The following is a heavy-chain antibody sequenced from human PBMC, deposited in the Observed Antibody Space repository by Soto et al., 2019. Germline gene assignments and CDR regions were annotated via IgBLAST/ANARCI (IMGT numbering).Heavy chain of an antibody. Sequence: GGSLRLSCAASGFTFSSYWMYWFRQAPGKGLVWVSRLDGGGSSTTYADSVKGRFTISRDNAKNTLYLQMNGLRAEDTAVYYCARWFTYGNFDYFDYWGQGTQVTVSS. CDR2: LDGGGSST. V-gene: IGHV3-74*01. CDR1: GFTFSSYW. CDR3: ARWFTYGNFDYFDY. D-gene: IGHD3-10*01. J-gene: IGHJ4*02.